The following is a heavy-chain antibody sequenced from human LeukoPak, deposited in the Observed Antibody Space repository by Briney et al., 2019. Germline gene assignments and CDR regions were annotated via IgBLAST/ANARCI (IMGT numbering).Heavy chain of an antibody. CDR3: ARVPPYCGGDCYSFDY. V-gene: IGHV3-30-3*01. J-gene: IGHJ4*02. D-gene: IGHD2-21*02. CDR2: ISYDGSNK. Sequence: PGRSLRLSCAASGFTFSSYTMHWVRQAPVKGLEWVAGISYDGSNKYYADSVKGRFTISRDNSKNTLYLQTSSLRVEDTAVYYCARVPPYCGGDCYSFDYWGQGTLVTVSS. CDR1: GFTFSSYT.